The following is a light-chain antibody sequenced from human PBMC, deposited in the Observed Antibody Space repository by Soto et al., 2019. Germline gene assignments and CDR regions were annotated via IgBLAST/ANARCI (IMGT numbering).Light chain of an antibody. Sequence: QSALTQPASVSGSPGQSITISCTGTSSDVGGYNYVSWYQQLPGTAPKLLIYDNNKRPSGIPDRFSGSKSGTSATLGITGLQTGDEADYYCGTWDSSLTAAVFGGGTQLTVL. CDR1: SSDVGGYNY. V-gene: IGLV1-51*01. CDR2: DNN. CDR3: GTWDSSLTAAV. J-gene: IGLJ7*01.